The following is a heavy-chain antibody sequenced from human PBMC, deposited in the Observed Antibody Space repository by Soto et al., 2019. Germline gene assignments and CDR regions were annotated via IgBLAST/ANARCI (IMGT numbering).Heavy chain of an antibody. V-gene: IGHV1-2*04. CDR2: INPRSGGT. CDR3: ARGDSTDCSNGVCSFFYNHDMDV. D-gene: IGHD2-8*01. Sequence: GASVKVSCKASGYSFTDYHIHWVRQAPGQGLEWLGRINPRSGGTSTAQKFQGWVTMTTDTSISTASMELTRLTSDDTAIYYCARGDSTDCSNGVCSFFYNHDMDVWGQGTTVTVSS. CDR1: GYSFTDYH. J-gene: IGHJ6*02.